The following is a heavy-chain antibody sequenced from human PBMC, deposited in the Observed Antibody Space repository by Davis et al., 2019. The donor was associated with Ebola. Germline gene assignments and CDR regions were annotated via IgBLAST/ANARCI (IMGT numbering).Heavy chain of an antibody. J-gene: IGHJ5*02. D-gene: IGHD3-22*01. V-gene: IGHV4-34*01. CDR3: ARTSHYYDSSGYYLGWFDP. CDR1: GGSISSYY. CDR2: INHSGST. Sequence: MPSETLSLTCTVSGGSISSYYWSWIRQPPGKGLEWIGEINHSGSTNYNPSLKSRVTISVDTSKNQFSLKLSSVTAADTAVYYCARTSHYYDSSGYYLGWFDPWGQGTLVTVSS.